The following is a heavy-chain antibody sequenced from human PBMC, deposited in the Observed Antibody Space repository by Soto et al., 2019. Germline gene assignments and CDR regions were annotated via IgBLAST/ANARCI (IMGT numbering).Heavy chain of an antibody. CDR3: ARSPGVTTIKPNNKNWFDP. CDR1: GGSISSGGYY. J-gene: IGHJ5*02. V-gene: IGHV4-31*03. Sequence: SETLSLTCTVSGGSISSGGYYWSWIRQHPGKGLEWIGYIYYSGSTYYNPSLKSRDTISVDTSKNQFSLKLSSVTAADKAVYYCARSPGVTTIKPNNKNWFDPWGQGTLVTVSS. D-gene: IGHD4-17*01. CDR2: IYYSGST.